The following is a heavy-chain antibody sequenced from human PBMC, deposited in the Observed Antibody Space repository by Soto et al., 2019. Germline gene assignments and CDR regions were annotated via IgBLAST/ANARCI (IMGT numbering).Heavy chain of an antibody. J-gene: IGHJ4*02. V-gene: IGHV1-3*01. CDR1: GYTFTSYA. Sequence: ASVKVSCKASGYTFTSYAMHWVRQAPGQRLEWMGWINAGNGNTKYSQKFQGRVTITRDTSASTAYMELSSLRSEDTAVYYCATAWSPADNFDYWGQGTLVTVSS. D-gene: IGHD2-15*01. CDR2: INAGNGNT. CDR3: ATAWSPADNFDY.